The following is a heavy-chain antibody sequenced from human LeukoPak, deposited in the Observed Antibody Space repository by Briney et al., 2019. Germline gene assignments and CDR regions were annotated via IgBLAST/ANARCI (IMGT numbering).Heavy chain of an antibody. Sequence: GGSLRLSCAASGFTFSNYWMSWVRQAPGKGLEWVANINQTGSEKYYVDSVKGRFTISRDNAKNSLFLQMNSLRAEDTAVYYCAGEESSAWSQWGQGTLVTVSS. V-gene: IGHV3-7*01. J-gene: IGHJ4*02. CDR2: INQTGSEK. CDR3: AGEESSAWSQ. CDR1: GFTFSNYW. D-gene: IGHD6-19*01.